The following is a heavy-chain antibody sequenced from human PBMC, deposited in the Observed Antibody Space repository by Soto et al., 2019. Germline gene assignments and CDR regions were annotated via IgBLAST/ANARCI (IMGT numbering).Heavy chain of an antibody. V-gene: IGHV4-39*01. Sequence: SETLSLTCTVSGGSISSSSYYWGWIRQPPGKGLEWIGSIYYSGSTYYNPSLKSRVTISVDTSKNQFSLKLSSVTAADTAVYYCARSLAAAAVSDAFDIWGQGTMVTVSS. J-gene: IGHJ3*02. CDR1: GGSISSSSYY. D-gene: IGHD6-13*01. CDR3: ARSLAAAAVSDAFDI. CDR2: IYYSGST.